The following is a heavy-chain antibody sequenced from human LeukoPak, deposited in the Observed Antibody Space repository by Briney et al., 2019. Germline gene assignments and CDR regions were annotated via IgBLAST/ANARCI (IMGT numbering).Heavy chain of an antibody. CDR1: GYTFNTHW. Sequence: PGESLKISCEGSGYTFNTHWIGWVRQMPGKGLEWMGIIYPTDSDTKYSPAFQGQVTISADRSITTAYLQWSSLKASDTAMYYCARHRTVTTSHYYYYMDVWGKGTTVTVSS. CDR2: IYPTDSDT. J-gene: IGHJ6*03. CDR3: ARHRTVTTSHYYYYMDV. V-gene: IGHV5-51*01. D-gene: IGHD4-17*01.